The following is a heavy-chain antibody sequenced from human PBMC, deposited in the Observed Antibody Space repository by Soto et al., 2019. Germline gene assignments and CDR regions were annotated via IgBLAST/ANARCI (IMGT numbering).Heavy chain of an antibody. V-gene: IGHV1-69*01. J-gene: IGHJ4*02. Sequence: QVQLVQSGAEVKKPGSSVRVSCKAFGGSFNTHVMNWVRQAPGQGLEWVGLIIPVFGTTKYAQHFQGRVTITADDSTATAFLEVSSLRSDDTAVYYCASGVREYITAPPHFWGQGTLVSVSS. D-gene: IGHD3-10*01. CDR3: ASGVREYITAPPHF. CDR2: IIPVFGTT. CDR1: GGSFNTHV.